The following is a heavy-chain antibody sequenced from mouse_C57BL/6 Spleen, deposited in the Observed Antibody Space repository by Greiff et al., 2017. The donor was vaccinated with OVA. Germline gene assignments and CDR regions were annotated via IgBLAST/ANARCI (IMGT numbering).Heavy chain of an antibody. V-gene: IGHV1-15*01. CDR2: IDPETGGT. CDR3: TRSIYYGSSYSDY. D-gene: IGHD1-1*01. CDR1: GYTFTDYE. Sequence: QVQLKESGAELVRPGASVTLSCKASGYTFTDYEMHWVKQTPVHGLEWIGAIDPETGGTAYNQKFKGKAILTADKSSSTAYMELRSLTSEDSAVYYCTRSIYYGSSYSDYWGQGTTLTVSS. J-gene: IGHJ2*01.